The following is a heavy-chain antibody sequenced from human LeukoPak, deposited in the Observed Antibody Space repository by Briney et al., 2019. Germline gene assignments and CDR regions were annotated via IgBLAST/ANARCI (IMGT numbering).Heavy chain of an antibody. V-gene: IGHV3-30-3*01. D-gene: IGHD1-26*01. CDR2: ISHDGSNK. Sequence: GGSLRLSCAASGFTFSSYAMHWVRQAPGKGLEWVAVISHDGSNKYYADSVKGRFTISRDNSKNTLYLQMNSLRAEDTAVYYCARARGRYSGSNFDYWGQGTLVTVSS. J-gene: IGHJ4*02. CDR3: ARARGRYSGSNFDY. CDR1: GFTFSSYA.